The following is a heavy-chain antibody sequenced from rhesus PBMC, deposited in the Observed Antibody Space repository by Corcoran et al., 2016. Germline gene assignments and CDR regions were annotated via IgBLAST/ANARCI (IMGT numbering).Heavy chain of an antibody. CDR2: ISGSSGST. V-gene: IGHV4-165*01. Sequence: QVQLQESGPGLVKPSETLPLTCAGSGGSLSGCYWGWIRQPPGKGLEWIGYISGSSGSTAYNPSLKSRVTISTDTSKNQFSLKLSSVTAADTAVYYCARDGYYSGSFWYWGQGVLVTVSS. CDR3: ARDGYYSGSFWY. J-gene: IGHJ4*01. CDR1: GGSLSGCY. D-gene: IGHD3-16*01.